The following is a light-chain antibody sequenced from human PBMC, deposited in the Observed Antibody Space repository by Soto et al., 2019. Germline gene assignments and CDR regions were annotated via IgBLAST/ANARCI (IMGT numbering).Light chain of an antibody. CDR3: CSYAGSSTPYV. CDR1: SSDVGSYNL. Sequence: QSVLTQPASVSGSPGQSITISCTGTSSDVGSYNLVSRYQQHPGKAPKLMIYEVSKRPSGVSNRFSGSKSGNTASLTISGLQAEDEADYYCCSYAGSSTPYVFGTGTKVIVL. V-gene: IGLV2-23*02. J-gene: IGLJ1*01. CDR2: EVS.